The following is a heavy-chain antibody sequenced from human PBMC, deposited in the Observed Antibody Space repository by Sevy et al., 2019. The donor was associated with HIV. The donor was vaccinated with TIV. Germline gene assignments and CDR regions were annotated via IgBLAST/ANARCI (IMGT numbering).Heavy chain of an antibody. J-gene: IGHJ4*02. CDR2: IYYSGST. D-gene: IGHD3-22*01. CDR1: GGSVSSGSYY. CDR3: AGEGPTSTDSSGYYYNKPTYYFDY. Sequence: SETLSLTCTVSGGSVSSGSYYWSWIRQPPGKGLEWIGYIYYSGSTNYNPSLKSRVTISVDTSKNQFSLKLSSVTAADTAVYYCAGEGPTSTDSSGYYYNKPTYYFDYWGQGTLVTVSS. V-gene: IGHV4-61*01.